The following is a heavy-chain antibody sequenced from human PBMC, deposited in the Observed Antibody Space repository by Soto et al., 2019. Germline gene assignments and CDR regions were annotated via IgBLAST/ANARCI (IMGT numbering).Heavy chain of an antibody. V-gene: IGHV3-23*01. CDR1: GFTFSDYS. CDR2: ISSGGLST. Sequence: VQLLESGGGLVQPGGSLRLSCAASGFTFSDYSMNCVRQAPGRGLEWVSTISSGGLSTYFADSVQGRFTISRDNSNEKVYLQMNNLRADDTAVYFCSKAPGDYYYMDVWGKGTTVTVSS. J-gene: IGHJ6*03. CDR3: SKAPGDYYYMDV.